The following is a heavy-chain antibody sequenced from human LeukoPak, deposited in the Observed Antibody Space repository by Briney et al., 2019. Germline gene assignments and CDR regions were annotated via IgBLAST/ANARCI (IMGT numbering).Heavy chain of an antibody. J-gene: IGHJ4*02. CDR1: GYTFTNYA. V-gene: IGHV1-3*01. D-gene: IGHD3/OR15-3a*01. CDR3: ARGIWTATPVRYYLDY. Sequence: ASVKVSCKASGYTFTNYAIQWVRQAPGQRLEWMGWINAGNGKTKYSQKFQGRVTITRDTSANTAYMELSSLRSEDTAVYYCARGIWTATPVRYYLDYWGQGTLVTVSS. CDR2: INAGNGKT.